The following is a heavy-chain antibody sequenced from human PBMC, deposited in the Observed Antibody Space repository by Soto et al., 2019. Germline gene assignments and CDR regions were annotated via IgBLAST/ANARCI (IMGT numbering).Heavy chain of an antibody. Sequence: GGSLRLSCTASGFNFSNHWMHWVRQRPAEGLVWVSRITSDGKSKAYAESVKGRFAISRDNAKNTLYLQMNGLTAEDTAVYYCARESGDWPLNWFDPWGQGTLVTVSS. CDR1: GFNFSNHW. V-gene: IGHV3-74*01. CDR2: ITSDGKSK. CDR3: ARESGDWPLNWFDP. J-gene: IGHJ5*02. D-gene: IGHD2-21*02.